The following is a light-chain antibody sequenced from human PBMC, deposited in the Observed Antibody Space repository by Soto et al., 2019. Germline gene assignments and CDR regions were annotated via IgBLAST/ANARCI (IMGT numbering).Light chain of an antibody. CDR2: SDN. CDR3: AEWDDGLNGV. V-gene: IGLV1-44*01. Sequence: QSVLTQPPSASGTPGQRGTLSCSGSNSNIGSNTVNWYQQLPGTAPKLLIDSDNLRPSGVPDQISGSKAGTSASLAISGLQSDDDADYYCAEWDDGLNGVFGGGTQLAVL. J-gene: IGLJ3*02. CDR1: NSNIGSNT.